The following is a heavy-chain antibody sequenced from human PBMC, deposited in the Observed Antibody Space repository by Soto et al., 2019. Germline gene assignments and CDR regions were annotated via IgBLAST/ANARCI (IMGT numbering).Heavy chain of an antibody. D-gene: IGHD3-22*01. CDR2: IKPDGSEK. V-gene: IGHV3-7*04. CDR1: GFTFSSYA. CDR3: ARGDYYDTSGPFSDAFDI. J-gene: IGHJ3*02. Sequence: PGGSLRLACAASGFTFSSYAIHWVRQAPGKGLEWVANIKPDGSEKWYVDSVKGRFTISRDNAKNSLYLQMNSLRAEDTAVYFCARGDYYDTSGPFSDAFDIWGQGTMVTV.